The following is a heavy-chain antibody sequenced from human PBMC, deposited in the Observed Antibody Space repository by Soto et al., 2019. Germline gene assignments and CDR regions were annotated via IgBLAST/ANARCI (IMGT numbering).Heavy chain of an antibody. V-gene: IGHV4-34*01. CDR2: INHSGVH. D-gene: IGHD2-8*01. J-gene: IGHJ4*02. CDR1: GGSFSDNF. Sequence: QVHLQQWGAGLLKPSETLSLTCAVSGGSFSDNFWGWIRQPPGMGLEWIGEINHSGVHKYNPSLKSRVTMSVDTSKNQFSLKLTSVTAADTAVYYCSTWVVATNTDYWGQGTLVTVSS. CDR3: STWVVATNTDY.